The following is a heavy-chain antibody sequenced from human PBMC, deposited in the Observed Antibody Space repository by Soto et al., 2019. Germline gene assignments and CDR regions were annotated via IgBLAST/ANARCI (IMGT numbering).Heavy chain of an antibody. CDR3: VRDLSENIVTNLLSL. D-gene: IGHD5-12*01. Sequence: GSLRLSCVASGFTFSSYSMVWVRQAPGKGLEWISYIFATSTTIYYADSVKGRFTVPRDNTQNSLFLLMNSLRAEDTAVYYCVRDLSENIVTNLLSLWGQGTLVTAPQ. CDR1: GFTFSSYS. J-gene: IGHJ4*02. V-gene: IGHV3-48*04. CDR2: IFATSTTI.